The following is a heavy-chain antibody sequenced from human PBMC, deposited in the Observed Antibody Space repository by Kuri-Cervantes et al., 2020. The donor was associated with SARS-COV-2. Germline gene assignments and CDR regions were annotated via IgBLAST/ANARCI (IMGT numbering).Heavy chain of an antibody. CDR3: ARGAANYYMDV. V-gene: IGHV3-33*08. D-gene: IGHD3-16*01. CDR2: IWYDGKNE. CDR1: GFTFSNYA. J-gene: IGHJ6*03. Sequence: GGSLRLSCVASGFTFSNYAIHWVRQAPGKGLEWVAVIWYDGKNEYYAGSVKGRFTISRDNSRNTVLLQMYILRAEDTAIYYCARGAANYYMDVWGTGTTVTVSS.